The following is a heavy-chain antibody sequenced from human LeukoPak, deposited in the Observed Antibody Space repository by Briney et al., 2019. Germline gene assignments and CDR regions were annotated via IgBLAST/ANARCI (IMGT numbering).Heavy chain of an antibody. CDR3: AKDLHLRYFDWLPGDSFDV. J-gene: IGHJ3*01. V-gene: IGHV3-21*01. Sequence: GGSLRLSCAASGFTFSRYSMNWVRQAPGKGLEWVSSISISSNYIYYADSVKGRFTISRDNAKNSLYLQVNSLRAEDTAVYYCAKDLHLRYFDWLPGDSFDVWGQGTMVTVSS. CDR1: GFTFSRYS. D-gene: IGHD3-9*01. CDR2: ISISSNYI.